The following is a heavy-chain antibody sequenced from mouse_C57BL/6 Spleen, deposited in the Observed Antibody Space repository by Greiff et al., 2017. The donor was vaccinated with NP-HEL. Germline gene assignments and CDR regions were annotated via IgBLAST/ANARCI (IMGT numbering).Heavy chain of an antibody. CDR1: GFSLTSYG. J-gene: IGHJ2*01. CDR3: ARHTRGGSYFDY. Sequence: VKLVESGPGLVAPSQSLSITCTVSGFSLTSYGVHWVRQPPGKGLEWLVVIWSDGSTTYNSALKSRLSISKDNSKSQVFLKMNSLQTDYAAKYYCARHTRGGSYFDYWGQGTTLTVSS. V-gene: IGHV2-6-1*01. CDR2: IWSDGST.